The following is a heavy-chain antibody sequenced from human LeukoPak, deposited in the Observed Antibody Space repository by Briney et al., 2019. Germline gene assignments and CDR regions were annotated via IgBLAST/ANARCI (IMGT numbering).Heavy chain of an antibody. CDR3: ARVSEDYSSGWYEEYFQY. CDR2: IWYDGSKK. CDR1: GFTFSSYG. Sequence: PGRSLRLSCAASGFTFSSYGMHWVRQAPGKGLEWVAVIWYDGSKKNYADSVKGRFTISRDNSKNTLNLQMTSLRAEDTAVYYCARVSEDYSSGWYEEYFQYWGQGTLVIVSS. D-gene: IGHD6-19*01. V-gene: IGHV3-33*08. J-gene: IGHJ1*01.